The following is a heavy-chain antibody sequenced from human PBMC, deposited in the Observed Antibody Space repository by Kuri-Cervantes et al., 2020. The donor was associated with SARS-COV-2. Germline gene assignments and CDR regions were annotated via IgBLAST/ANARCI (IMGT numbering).Heavy chain of an antibody. CDR2: ISSSGTI. D-gene: IGHD4-11*01. J-gene: IGHJ6*02. CDR3: ARVHFASFSKTTFYYYGMDV. Sequence: SETLSLTCTVSGASIKDYYCAWIRQPAGKGLEWLGLISSSGTIAYNPSLNSRLAISRDMSRNQFSLSLTSVTAADTAVYYCARVHFASFSKTTFYYYGMDVWGQGTTVTVSS. V-gene: IGHV4-4*07. CDR1: GASIKDYY.